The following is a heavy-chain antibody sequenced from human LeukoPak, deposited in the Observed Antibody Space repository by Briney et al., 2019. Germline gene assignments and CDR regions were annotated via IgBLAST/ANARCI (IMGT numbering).Heavy chain of an antibody. CDR3: AKEASIGYCSGGSCYTYNWFDP. CDR1: GFTFDDYA. J-gene: IGHJ5*02. CDR2: ISWNSGSI. Sequence: GRSLRLSCAASGFTFDDYAMHWVRQAPGKGLEWASGISWNSGSIGYADSVKGRFTISRDNAKNSLYLQMNSLRAEDTALYYCAKEASIGYCSGGSCYTYNWFDPWGQGTLVTVSS. D-gene: IGHD2-15*01. V-gene: IGHV3-9*01.